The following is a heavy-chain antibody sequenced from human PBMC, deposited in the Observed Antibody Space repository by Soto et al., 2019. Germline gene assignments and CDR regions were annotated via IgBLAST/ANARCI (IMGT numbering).Heavy chain of an antibody. J-gene: IGHJ4*02. Sequence: SETLSLTCTAPGGSVSSGSYCWSWIRQPPGKGLEWIGYIYYSGSTNYNPSLKSRVTISVDTSKNQFSLKLSSVTAADTAVYYCARILDYYDSSGYYRTFDYWGQGTLVTVSS. CDR1: GGSVSSGSYC. CDR3: ARILDYYDSSGYYRTFDY. V-gene: IGHV4-61*01. CDR2: IYYSGST. D-gene: IGHD3-22*01.